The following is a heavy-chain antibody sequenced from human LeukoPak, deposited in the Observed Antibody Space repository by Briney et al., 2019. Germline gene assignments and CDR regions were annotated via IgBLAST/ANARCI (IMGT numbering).Heavy chain of an antibody. CDR1: GYTFTSYG. CDR2: ISAYNGNT. V-gene: IGHV1-18*01. Sequence: GASVKVSCKASGYTFTSYGISWVRQAPGQGLEWMGWISAYNGNTNYAQKLQGRVTMTTDTSTSTAYMELRSLRSDDTAVYYCARVDRYSGYDWGSVYYYYYMDVWGKGTTVTVSS. D-gene: IGHD5-12*01. J-gene: IGHJ6*03. CDR3: ARVDRYSGYDWGSVYYYYYMDV.